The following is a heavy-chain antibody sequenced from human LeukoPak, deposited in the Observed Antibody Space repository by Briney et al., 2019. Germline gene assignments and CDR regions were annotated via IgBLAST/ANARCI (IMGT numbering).Heavy chain of an antibody. D-gene: IGHD3-10*01. CDR3: ARDLEGSGSFYRPSYDY. CDR1: GFTFSSYG. V-gene: IGHV3-30*02. Sequence: GGSLRLSCAASGFTFSSYGMHWVRQAPGKGLEWVAFIRYDGSNKYYADSVKGRFTISRDNSKNTLYLQMNSLRAEDTAVYYCARDLEGSGSFYRPSYDYWGQGTLVTVSS. J-gene: IGHJ4*02. CDR2: IRYDGSNK.